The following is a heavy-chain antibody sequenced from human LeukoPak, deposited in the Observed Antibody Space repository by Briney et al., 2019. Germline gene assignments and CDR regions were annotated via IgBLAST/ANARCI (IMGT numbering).Heavy chain of an antibody. D-gene: IGHD1-26*01. CDR2: IKQDGSEK. J-gene: IGHJ6*03. CDR1: GFTFNNYW. V-gene: IGHV3-7*01. Sequence: GGSLRLSCVASGFTFNNYWMSWVRQAPGKGLEWVANIKQDGSEKYYVDSVKGRFTISRDNAKNSLYLQMNSLRAEDTAVYYCARVGAVWEPSGTWYYYMDVGGKGTTVTVSS. CDR3: ARVGAVWEPSGTWYYYMDV.